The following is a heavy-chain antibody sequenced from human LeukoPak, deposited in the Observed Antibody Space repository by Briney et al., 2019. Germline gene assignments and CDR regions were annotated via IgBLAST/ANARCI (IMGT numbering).Heavy chain of an antibody. D-gene: IGHD6-13*01. V-gene: IGHV3-53*01. CDR1: GFTVSSNY. J-gene: IGHJ4*02. CDR3: ASRGSNTWLFDY. Sequence: QPGGSLRLSCAASGFTVSSNYMSGVRQTPGKGRGWVSLIYSGGNTYYADSVKGRFTISRDNSKNTPYLQMNSLRAEDTAVYYCASRGSNTWLFDYWGQGTLVTVSS. CDR2: IYSGGNT.